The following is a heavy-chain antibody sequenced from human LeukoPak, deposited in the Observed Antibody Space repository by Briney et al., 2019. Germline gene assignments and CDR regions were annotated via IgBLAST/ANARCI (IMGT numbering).Heavy chain of an antibody. CDR3: ARDFVVVVAANYYYYGMDV. CDR1: GFTFSSYA. Sequence: GGSLRLSCAASGFTFSSYAMHWVRQAPGKGLEWVAVISYDGSNKYYADSEKGRFTISRDNSKNTLYLQMNSLRAEDTAVYYCARDFVVVVAANYYYYGMDVWGQGTTVTVSS. J-gene: IGHJ6*02. V-gene: IGHV3-30-3*01. D-gene: IGHD2-15*01. CDR2: ISYDGSNK.